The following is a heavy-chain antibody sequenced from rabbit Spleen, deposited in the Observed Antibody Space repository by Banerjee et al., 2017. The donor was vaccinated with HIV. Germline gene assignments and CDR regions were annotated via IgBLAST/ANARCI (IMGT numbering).Heavy chain of an antibody. CDR2: INAATAKP. V-gene: IGHV1S40*01. J-gene: IGHJ4*01. Sequence: QSLEESGGGLVQPEGSLTLTCTASGFSFSSTYYMCWVRQAPGKGLEWIACINAATAKPVYATWAKGRFTISRTSSTTVTLQMTSLTAADTATYFCARDLAGTIGWNFYLWGPGTLVTVS. CDR1: GFSFSSTYY. CDR3: ARDLAGTIGWNFYL. D-gene: IGHD7-1*01.